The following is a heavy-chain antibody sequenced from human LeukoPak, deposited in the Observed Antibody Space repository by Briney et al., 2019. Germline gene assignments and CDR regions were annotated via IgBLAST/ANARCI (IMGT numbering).Heavy chain of an antibody. V-gene: IGHV3-15*01. J-gene: IGHJ4*02. CDR2: LKSETDGGTT. CDR1: GFTFKNAW. D-gene: IGHD2-21*02. CDR3: TAEMGACAGDCFEF. Sequence: GGSLRLSCAASGFTFKNAWVSWVRQAPGKGLEWVVRLKSETDGGTTDYAAPVKGRFTISKDESKNTLYLQMNSLKTEDTAVYYCTAEMGACAGDCFEFWGQGTLITVSS.